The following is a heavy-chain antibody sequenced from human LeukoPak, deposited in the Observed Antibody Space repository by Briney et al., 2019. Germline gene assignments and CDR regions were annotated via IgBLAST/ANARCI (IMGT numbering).Heavy chain of an antibody. Sequence: GGSLRLSCAVSGFTFSSYWMHWVRQAPGKGLVWVSLIRTDESSTTYADSVKGRFTISRDNAKNTLYLQMNSLRAEDTAVYYCARERLGHAFDYWGQGTLVTVSS. CDR1: GFTFSSYW. D-gene: IGHD3-10*01. CDR3: ARERLGHAFDY. CDR2: IRTDESST. J-gene: IGHJ4*02. V-gene: IGHV3-74*01.